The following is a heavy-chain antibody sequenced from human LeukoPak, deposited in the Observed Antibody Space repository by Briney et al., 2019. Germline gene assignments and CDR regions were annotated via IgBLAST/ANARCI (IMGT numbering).Heavy chain of an antibody. J-gene: IGHJ3*02. CDR1: GFTFSSYS. D-gene: IGHD3-16*01. V-gene: IGHV3-74*01. CDR2: IKSDGSST. CDR3: ARVGAATYAFDI. Sequence: SGGSLRLSCAASGFTFSSYSMNWVRQAPGKGLVWVSRIKSDGSSTSYADSVKGRFTISRDNAKNTLYLQMNSLRAEDTAVYYCARVGAATYAFDIWGQGTMVTVSS.